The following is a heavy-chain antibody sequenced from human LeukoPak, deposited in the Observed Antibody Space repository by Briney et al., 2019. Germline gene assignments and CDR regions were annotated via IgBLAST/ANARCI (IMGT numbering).Heavy chain of an antibody. CDR3: ARGRDGYTLIDAFDI. Sequence: GGSLRLSCTASGFTFSSYAMSWVRQAPGKGLEWVSSISRSSSYIYYADSVKGRFTISRDNAKNSLYLEMNSLRAEDTALYYCARGRDGYTLIDAFDIWGQGTMVTVSS. J-gene: IGHJ3*02. CDR2: ISRSSSYI. V-gene: IGHV3-21*01. D-gene: IGHD5-24*01. CDR1: GFTFSSYA.